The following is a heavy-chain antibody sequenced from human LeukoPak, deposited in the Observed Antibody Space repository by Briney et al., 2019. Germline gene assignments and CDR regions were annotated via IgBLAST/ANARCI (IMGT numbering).Heavy chain of an antibody. CDR3: ARKKDYGDYVDY. D-gene: IGHD4-17*01. CDR1: GGSISYYY. J-gene: IGHJ4*02. CDR2: IYTSGST. Sequence: SETLSLTCSVSGGSISYYYWSWIRQPPGKGLEWIGYIYTSGSTNYNPSLKTRVTLSVDTSKNQFSLMLSSVTAADTALYYCARKKDYGDYVDYWGQGTLVTVSS. V-gene: IGHV4-4*09.